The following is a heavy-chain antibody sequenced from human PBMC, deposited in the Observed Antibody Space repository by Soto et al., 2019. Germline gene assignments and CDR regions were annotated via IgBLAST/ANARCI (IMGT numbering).Heavy chain of an antibody. CDR1: GFTFSSYA. Sequence: PGESLKISCKGSGFTFSSYAMSWVRQAPGKGLEWVSAISGSGGSTYYADSVKGRFTISRDNSKNTLYLQMNSLRAEDTAVYYCAKDARTVLEWLLTPPDYWGQGTLVTVSS. V-gene: IGHV3-23*01. CDR3: AKDARTVLEWLLTPPDY. CDR2: ISGSGGST. J-gene: IGHJ4*02. D-gene: IGHD3-3*01.